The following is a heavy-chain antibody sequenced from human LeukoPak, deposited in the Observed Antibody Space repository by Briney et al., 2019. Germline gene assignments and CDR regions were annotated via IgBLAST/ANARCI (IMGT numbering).Heavy chain of an antibody. Sequence: ASVKVSCKASGYTFTGYYMHWVRQAPGQGLELMGWINPNSGGTNYAQKFQGRVTMTRDTSISTAYMELSRLRSDDTAVYYCGIAAAGSYYFDYWGQGTLVTVSS. D-gene: IGHD6-13*01. CDR1: GYTFTGYY. CDR2: INPNSGGT. V-gene: IGHV1-2*02. CDR3: GIAAAGSYYFDY. J-gene: IGHJ4*02.